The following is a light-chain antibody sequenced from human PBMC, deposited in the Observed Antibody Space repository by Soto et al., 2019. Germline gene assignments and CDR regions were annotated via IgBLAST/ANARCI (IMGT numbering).Light chain of an antibody. Sequence: EIVMTQSPATLSVSPGERATLSCRASQSVSSNLAWYQQKPGQPPRLLIYGASTRATGIPARFSGSGSGTEFTLTSSRLQSEDFAVYCCKQYNNWPQITFGKGTLLEIK. CDR2: GAS. CDR1: QSVSSN. V-gene: IGKV3-15*01. CDR3: KQYNNWPQIT. J-gene: IGKJ5*01.